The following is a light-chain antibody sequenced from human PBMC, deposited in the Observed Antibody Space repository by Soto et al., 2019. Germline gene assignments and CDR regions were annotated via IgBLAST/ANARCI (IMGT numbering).Light chain of an antibody. Sequence: EIVLTQSPGTLSLSPGERATLSCRASQSVSSPFLAWYQQKPGQAPRLLIYAASSRATGIPDRFSGSGSGTDFSLTISRLEPEDFAVYYCQQYGSSLFRFGPGTKVDIK. CDR2: AAS. CDR1: QSVSSPF. J-gene: IGKJ3*01. CDR3: QQYGSSLFR. V-gene: IGKV3-20*01.